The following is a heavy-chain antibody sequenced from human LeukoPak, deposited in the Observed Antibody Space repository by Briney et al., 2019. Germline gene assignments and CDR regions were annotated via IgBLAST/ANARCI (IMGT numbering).Heavy chain of an antibody. CDR3: ARSNYYCYYMDV. V-gene: IGHV4-34*01. CDR1: GGSFSGYY. J-gene: IGHJ6*03. Sequence: PSETLSLTCAVYGGSFSGYYWSWIRQPPGKGLEWIGEINHSGSTNYNPSLKSRVTISVDTSKNQFSLKLSSVTAADTAVYYCARSNYYCYYMDVWGKGTTVTVSS. CDR2: INHSGST.